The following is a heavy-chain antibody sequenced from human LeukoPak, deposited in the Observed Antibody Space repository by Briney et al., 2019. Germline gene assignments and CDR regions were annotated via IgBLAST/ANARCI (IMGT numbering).Heavy chain of an antibody. CDR1: GGSITTTNW. V-gene: IGHV4-4*02. D-gene: IGHD3-3*01. CDR3: AREGGFYRPLDY. J-gene: IGHJ4*02. CDR2: VHLDGRT. Sequence: SETLPLTCGVSGGSITTTNWWTWVRQPPGKGLEWIGEVHLDGRTNYNPSLESRLTISVDLSENHISLRLTSVTAADTAVYYCAREGGFYRPLDYSGEGTLLTVSS.